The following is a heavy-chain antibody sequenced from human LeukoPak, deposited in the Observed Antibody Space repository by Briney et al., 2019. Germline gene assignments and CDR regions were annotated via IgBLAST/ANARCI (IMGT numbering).Heavy chain of an antibody. Sequence: GGSLRLSCAASGFTFSSYEMTWVRQAPGKGLERVSYISSSGSTIYYADSVKGRFTISRDNAKNSLYLQMNSLRVEDTAVYYCAREGRDRRWELIDYWGQGTLVTVSS. CDR3: AREGRDRRWELIDY. D-gene: IGHD1-26*01. CDR1: GFTFSSYE. CDR2: ISSSGSTI. J-gene: IGHJ4*02. V-gene: IGHV3-48*03.